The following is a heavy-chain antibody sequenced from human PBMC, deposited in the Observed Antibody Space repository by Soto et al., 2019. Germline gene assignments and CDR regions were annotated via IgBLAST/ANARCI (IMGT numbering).Heavy chain of an antibody. Sequence: SVKVSCKTSGYSFTDYKLHWVRQAPGQGLEWMGWVDPHGGGSNSAQILQGSVTMTWDTSITTAYLHLTRLRTNDTATYFCATWVDYGDFEGFDFWGQGTLVTVSS. CDR3: ATWVDYGDFEGFDF. V-gene: IGHV1-2*04. CDR2: VDPHGGGS. D-gene: IGHD4-17*01. J-gene: IGHJ4*02. CDR1: GYSFTDYK.